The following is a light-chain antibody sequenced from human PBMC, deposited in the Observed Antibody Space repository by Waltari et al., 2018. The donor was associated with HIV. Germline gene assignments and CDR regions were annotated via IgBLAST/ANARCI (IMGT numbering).Light chain of an antibody. V-gene: IGLV1-44*01. CDR1: SSDIGSHT. CDR3: AAWDDSLNGDVV. J-gene: IGLJ2*01. CDR2: TNN. Sequence: QSVLTQPPSASGTPGQRVTISCSGSSSDIGSHTVNWYQQLPGTAPRLLIYTNNPRPSGVPDRFSGSKSGTSASLVIGGLQSEDEADYFCAAWDDSLNGDVVFGGGTKLTVL.